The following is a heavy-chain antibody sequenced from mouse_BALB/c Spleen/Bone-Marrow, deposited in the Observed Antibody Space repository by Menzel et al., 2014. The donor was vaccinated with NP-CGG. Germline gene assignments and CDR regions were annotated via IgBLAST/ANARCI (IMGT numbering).Heavy chain of an antibody. J-gene: IGHJ3*01. Sequence: QVQLQQPGPELVKSGASVKISCKASGYVFSSSWMNWVKQRPGQGLEWIGRIYPGDGDTNYNGKFKGKATLTEDKSSSTAYMQLSSLTSVDSAVYFCARTYGSSFFAYWGQGTLVTVSA. V-gene: IGHV1-82*01. D-gene: IGHD1-1*01. CDR3: ARTYGSSFFAY. CDR1: GYVFSSSW. CDR2: IYPGDGDT.